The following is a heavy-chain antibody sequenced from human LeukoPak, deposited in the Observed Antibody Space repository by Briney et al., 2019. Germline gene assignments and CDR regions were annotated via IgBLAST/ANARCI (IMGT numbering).Heavy chain of an antibody. CDR2: ISHNGDRI. J-gene: IGHJ5*02. CDR1: GYTFSNYA. D-gene: IGHD6-13*01. Sequence: PGGSLRLSCAASGYTFSNYAMTWVRQAPGKRLEWVSGISHNGDRIYYADSVKGRFTISRDSSKNTLYLQMNSLRPEDTALYYCTKDSVAAAGTAWFDPWGQGTLVTVSS. CDR3: TKDSVAAAGTAWFDP. V-gene: IGHV3-23*01.